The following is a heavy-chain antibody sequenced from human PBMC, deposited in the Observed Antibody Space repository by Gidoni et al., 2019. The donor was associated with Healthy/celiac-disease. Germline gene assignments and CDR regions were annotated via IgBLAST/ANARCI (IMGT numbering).Heavy chain of an antibody. CDR3: ARELRFLEWSPPAAPNYYYYGMDV. CDR1: GFTFLSSW. J-gene: IGHJ6*02. CDR2: IKQDGSEK. D-gene: IGHD3-3*01. Sequence: EVQLVESGGGLVQPGGSLRLSCAADGFTFLSSWMSWIRQAPGKGLEWVANIKQDGSEKYYVDSVKGRFTISRDNAKNSLYLQMNSLRAEDTAVYYCARELRFLEWSPPAAPNYYYYGMDVWGQGTTVTVSS. V-gene: IGHV3-7*03.